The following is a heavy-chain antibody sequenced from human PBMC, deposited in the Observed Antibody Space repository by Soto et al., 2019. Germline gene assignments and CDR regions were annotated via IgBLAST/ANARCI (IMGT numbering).Heavy chain of an antibody. D-gene: IGHD4-17*01. J-gene: IGHJ4*02. CDR1: GGSISSGGYS. Sequence: KASETLSLTCAVSGGSISSGGYSWSWIRQPPGKGLEWIGYIYHSGSTYYNPSLKSRVTISVDRSKNQFSLKLSSVTAADTAVYYCARVWTTVTEVFFDYWGQGTLVTVSS. CDR2: IYHSGST. CDR3: ARVWTTVTEVFFDY. V-gene: IGHV4-30-2*01.